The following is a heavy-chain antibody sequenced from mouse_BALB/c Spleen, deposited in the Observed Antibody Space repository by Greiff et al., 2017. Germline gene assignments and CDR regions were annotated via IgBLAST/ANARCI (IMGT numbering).Heavy chain of an antibody. CDR3: ARRATGRDYFDY. CDR2: IYPGGGYT. CDR1: GYTFTNYW. D-gene: IGHD4-1*02. V-gene: IGHV1-63*02. Sequence: QVQLKESGAELVRPGTSVKISCKASGYTFTNYWLGWVKQRPGHGLEWIGDIYPGGGYTNYNEKFKGKATLTADTSSSTAYMQLSSLTSEDSAVYFCARRATGRDYFDYWGQGTTLTVSS. J-gene: IGHJ2*01.